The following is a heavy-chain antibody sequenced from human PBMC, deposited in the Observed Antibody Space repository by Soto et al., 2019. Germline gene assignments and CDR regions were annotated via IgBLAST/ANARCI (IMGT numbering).Heavy chain of an antibody. CDR3: ARHHGYSSSWFDY. J-gene: IGHJ4*02. Sequence: SETLSLTCTVSGGSISSSSYYWGWIRQPPGKGLEWIGSIYYSGSTYYNPSLKSRVTISVDTSKNQFSLKLSSVTAADTAVYYCARHHGYSSSWFDYWGQGTLVTVSS. V-gene: IGHV4-39*01. CDR1: GGSISSSSYY. CDR2: IYYSGST. D-gene: IGHD6-13*01.